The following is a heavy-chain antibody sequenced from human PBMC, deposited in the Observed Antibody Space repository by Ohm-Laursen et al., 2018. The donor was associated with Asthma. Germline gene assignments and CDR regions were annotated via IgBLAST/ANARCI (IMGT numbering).Heavy chain of an antibody. CDR1: GFSLSTSGVR. CDR3: ARWYYGMDV. CDR2: IDSDDDK. J-gene: IGHJ6*02. V-gene: IGHV2-70*04. Sequence: TQTLTLTCTFSGFSLSTSGVRVSWIRQPPGQALEWLARIDSDDDKLYSTSLKTRLTISKDTSKNQVVLTMTNMDPVDTATYYCARWYYGMDVWGQGTTVTVSS.